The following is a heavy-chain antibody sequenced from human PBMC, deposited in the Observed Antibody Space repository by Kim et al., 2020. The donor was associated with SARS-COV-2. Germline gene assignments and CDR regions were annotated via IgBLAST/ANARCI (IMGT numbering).Heavy chain of an antibody. CDR1: GFTFSSYW. J-gene: IGHJ4*02. D-gene: IGHD3-22*01. CDR3: ARGGSGYYIDN. CDR2: ISSDVSST. V-gene: IGHV3-74*01. Sequence: GGSLRLSCAASGFTFSSYWMHWVRQAPGKGLVWVSRISSDVSSTNYADSVKGRITISRDNAKNTLYLQLNSLRAEDTAVYYCARGGSGYYIDNWGQGTL.